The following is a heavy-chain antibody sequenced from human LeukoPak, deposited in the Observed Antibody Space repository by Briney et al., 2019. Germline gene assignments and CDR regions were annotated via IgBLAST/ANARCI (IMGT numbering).Heavy chain of an antibody. Sequence: ASVKVSCKASGGTFSSYAISWVRQAPGQGLEWMGGIIPIFGTANYAQKFQGRVTITADESTSTAYMELSSLRSEDTAVYYCAREVTHYYDNGYQYGGNWFDPWGQGTLVTVSS. CDR1: GGTFSSYA. V-gene: IGHV1-69*13. D-gene: IGHD3-16*01. CDR3: AREVTHYYDNGYQYGGNWFDP. J-gene: IGHJ5*02. CDR2: IIPIFGTA.